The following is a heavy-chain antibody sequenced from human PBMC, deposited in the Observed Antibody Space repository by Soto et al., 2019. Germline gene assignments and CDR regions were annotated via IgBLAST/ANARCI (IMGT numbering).Heavy chain of an antibody. CDR2: MNPHSGNT. CDR1: GYTFTSYD. D-gene: IGHD3-16*01. J-gene: IGHJ5*02. V-gene: IGHV1-8*01. Sequence: QVQLVQSGAEVKKPGASVKVSCKASGYTFTSYDINWVRQATRQGLEWMGWMNPHSGNTGYAQKFQGRLTMTRNTSISTAYMELSSLRSEDTAVYYCARKARKGDWFDPWGQGTLVTFSS. CDR3: ARKARKGDWFDP.